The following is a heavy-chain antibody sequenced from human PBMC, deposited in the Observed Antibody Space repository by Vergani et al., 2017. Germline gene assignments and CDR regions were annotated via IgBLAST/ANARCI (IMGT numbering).Heavy chain of an antibody. Sequence: QVQLQESGPGLVKPSQTLSLTCTVSGGSISSGAYYWSWIRQPPGKVLEWIGYIYYSRSPDYNPSLKIRGTRSVDTSKNQFSLKLSSVTAADTAVYYCARGLWLLNGADAFDIWGQGTMVTVSS. J-gene: IGHJ3*02. CDR1: GGSISSGAYY. D-gene: IGHD3-22*01. CDR3: ARGLWLLNGADAFDI. CDR2: IYYSRSP. V-gene: IGHV4-30-4*01.